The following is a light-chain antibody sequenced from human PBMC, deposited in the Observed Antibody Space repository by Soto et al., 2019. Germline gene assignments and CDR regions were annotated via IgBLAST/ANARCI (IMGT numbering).Light chain of an antibody. CDR3: QHYNNYSEA. J-gene: IGKJ1*01. V-gene: IGKV1-5*03. CDR2: RAS. Sequence: DIVMTQSPSTLSASVGDRVTITCRASQSISSWLAWYQQKPGKAPKLLIYRASTLKSGVPSRFSGSGSGTEFTLTISSLQPDDFAAYYCQHYNNYSEAFGQGTKVDIK. CDR1: QSISSW.